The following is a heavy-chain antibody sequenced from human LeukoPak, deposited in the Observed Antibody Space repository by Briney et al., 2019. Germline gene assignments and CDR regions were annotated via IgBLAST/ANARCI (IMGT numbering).Heavy chain of an antibody. CDR2: VYYSGST. D-gene: IGHD3-10*01. CDR3: VAIPTMVILGPPGPEVVY. Sequence: PSETLSLTCTVSGGSISRHYWSWIRQPPGKGLEWIGYVYYSGSTNYNPSLKSRVTISVDTSKNQFSLKLSSVTAADTAVYYCVAIPTMVILGPPGPEVVYWGQGTLVTVSS. V-gene: IGHV4-59*11. J-gene: IGHJ4*02. CDR1: GGSISRHY.